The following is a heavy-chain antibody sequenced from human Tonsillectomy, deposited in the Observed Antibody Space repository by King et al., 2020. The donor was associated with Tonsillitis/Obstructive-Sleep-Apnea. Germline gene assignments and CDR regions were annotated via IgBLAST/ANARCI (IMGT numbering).Heavy chain of an antibody. V-gene: IGHV5-10-1*01. CDR1: GYSFTSYW. D-gene: IGHD3-10*01. CDR2: IDPSDSYT. J-gene: IGHJ6*03. Sequence: QLVQSGAEVKKPGESLRISCKGSGYSFTSYWISWVRQMPGKGLEWMGRIDPSDSYTNYSPSFQGHVTISADKSISTAYLQWSSLKASDTAMYYCARRSGYYGSWDNYYYMDVWGKGTTVTVSS. CDR3: ARRSGYYGSWDNYYYMDV.